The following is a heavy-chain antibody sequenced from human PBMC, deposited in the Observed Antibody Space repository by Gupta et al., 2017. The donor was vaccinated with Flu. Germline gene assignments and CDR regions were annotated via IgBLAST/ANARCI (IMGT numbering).Heavy chain of an antibody. D-gene: IGHD3-10*02. Sequence: ISDRGGTTSYGDSVKGRFTISRDNSKNTLFLQMNSLRADDTAVYYCVKHTCSYYYRYGFDVCGQGTTVAVSS. CDR2: ISDRGGTT. V-gene: IGHV3-23*01. J-gene: IGHJ6*02. CDR3: VKHTCSYYYRYGFDV.